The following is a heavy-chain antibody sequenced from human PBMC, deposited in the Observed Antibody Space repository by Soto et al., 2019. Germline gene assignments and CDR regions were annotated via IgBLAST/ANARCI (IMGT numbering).Heavy chain of an antibody. CDR3: TRGLLGGAPSYTFHGMDV. J-gene: IGHJ6*01. Sequence: EVQLVESGGGLVQPGGSLRLSCAASGFTFSDHYMDWVRQAPGKGLEWVARSRNRVNSHTTEYAASVKGRFTISRDESKSSLYLQMNSLKIEDTAVYYCTRGLLGGAPSYTFHGMDVWGQGTTSPSPQ. CDR2: SRNRVNSHTT. CDR1: GFTFSDHY. V-gene: IGHV3-72*01. D-gene: IGHD1-26*01.